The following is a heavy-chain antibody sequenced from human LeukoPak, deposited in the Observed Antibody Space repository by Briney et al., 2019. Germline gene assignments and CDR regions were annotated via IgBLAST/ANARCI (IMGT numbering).Heavy chain of an antibody. CDR1: GYSISSGYY. V-gene: IGHV4-38-2*02. CDR3: AKTTWDLSDP. D-gene: IGHD1-7*01. CDR2: IHHTGNT. J-gene: IGHJ5*02. Sequence: SETPSLTCTVSGYSISSGYYWGWIRQPPGKGLEWIGSIHHTGNTYYNPSLKSRVTMSVDTSKNQFSLKLSSVTAADTAVYYCAKTTWDLSDPWGQGTLVTVSS.